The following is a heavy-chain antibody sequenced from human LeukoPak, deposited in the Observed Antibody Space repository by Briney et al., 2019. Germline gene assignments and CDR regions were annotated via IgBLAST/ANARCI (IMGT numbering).Heavy chain of an antibody. J-gene: IGHJ4*02. Sequence: PGGSLRLSCAASGFTFSSYSMNWVRQAPGKGLEWVSSISSSSSYIYYADSVKGRFTISRDNAKNSLYLQMNGLRAEDTAVYYCARSGSYSQPIDYWGQGTLVTVSS. CDR1: GFTFSSYS. V-gene: IGHV3-21*01. CDR2: ISSSSSYI. CDR3: ARSGSYSQPIDY. D-gene: IGHD1-26*01.